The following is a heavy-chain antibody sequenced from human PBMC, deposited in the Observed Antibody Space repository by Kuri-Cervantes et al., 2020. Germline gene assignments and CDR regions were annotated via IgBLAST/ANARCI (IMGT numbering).Heavy chain of an antibody. D-gene: IGHD6-13*01. CDR1: GGSISSYY. Sequence: SQTLALTCTVSGGSISSYYWSWIQQPPGKGLEWIGYIYYSGRTNYNPSLKSRVTISVDTSKNQFSLNLTSVTAADTAVYYCARQRGAAVGNHNWFDPWGRGTLVTVSS. CDR3: ARQRGAAVGNHNWFDP. V-gene: IGHV4-59*08. CDR2: IYYSGRT. J-gene: IGHJ5*02.